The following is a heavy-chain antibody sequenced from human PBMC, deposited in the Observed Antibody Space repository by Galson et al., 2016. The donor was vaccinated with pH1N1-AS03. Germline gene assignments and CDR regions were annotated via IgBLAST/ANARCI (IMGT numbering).Heavy chain of an antibody. CDR3: ARRRSYYDFWSGYSDY. J-gene: IGHJ4*02. CDR1: GFTFSDYA. Sequence: SLRLSCAASGFTFSDYAMHWVRQAPGKGLEYVSAISSDASGTYYANSVKGRFAISRDNSKNTVYLQMGSLRAEDISVYYCARRRSYYDFWSGYSDYWGQGTLVTASS. V-gene: IGHV3-64*01. CDR2: ISSDASGT. D-gene: IGHD3-3*01.